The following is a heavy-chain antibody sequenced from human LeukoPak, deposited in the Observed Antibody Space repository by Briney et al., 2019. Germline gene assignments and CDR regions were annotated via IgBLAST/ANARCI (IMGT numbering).Heavy chain of an antibody. V-gene: IGHV1-69*06. CDR3: ARALTCSSTSCRPNSFDP. CDR1: GGTFSSYA. J-gene: IGHJ5*02. CDR2: IIPIFGTA. Sequence: PWASVKVSCKASGGTFSSYAMSWVRQAPGQGLEWMGGIIPIFGTANYVQKFKGSVPITADKSTSTAYMALSSLTSEDTAVYSCARALTCSSTSCRPNSFDPWGQGTLVTVSS. D-gene: IGHD2-2*01.